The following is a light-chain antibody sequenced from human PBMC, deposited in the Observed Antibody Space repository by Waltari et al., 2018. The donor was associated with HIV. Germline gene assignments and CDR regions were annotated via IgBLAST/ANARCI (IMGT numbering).Light chain of an antibody. CDR3: QSYDSSLSALYV. J-gene: IGLJ1*01. CDR2: GNG. Sequence: QSVLTQPPSVSGAPGQRVTISCTGSSSNIGAGYDVHWYQQLPGTAPKLLIYGNGIRPSGVPDRFSGSRSGTSASLAITGLQAEDEADYYCQSYDSSLSALYVFGTGTKVTVL. V-gene: IGLV1-40*01. CDR1: SSNIGAGYD.